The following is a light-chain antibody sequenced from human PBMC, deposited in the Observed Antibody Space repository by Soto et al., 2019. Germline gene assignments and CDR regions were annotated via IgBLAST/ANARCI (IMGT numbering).Light chain of an antibody. V-gene: IGKV3-20*01. Sequence: PGDTAALSCRASQSVSNNYLAWYQRKPGQAPRLLIYGASSRATGIPDRFSGSASGTDFTLTISRLEPEDFAVYYCQQYGTSPRMFGQGTKV. CDR3: QQYGTSPRM. J-gene: IGKJ1*01. CDR1: QSVSNNY. CDR2: GAS.